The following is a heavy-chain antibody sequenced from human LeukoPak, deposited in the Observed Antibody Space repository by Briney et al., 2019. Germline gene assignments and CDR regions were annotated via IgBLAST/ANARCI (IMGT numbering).Heavy chain of an antibody. J-gene: IGHJ4*02. CDR2: ISGSGNGT. Sequence: GGSLRLSCTASGFTFRTYAMNWVRQAPGKGLEWLSGISGSGNGTYYADSVKGRFIISSDNSKNMVYLQMNSLTVEDTATYYCAKRTMSAFDSWGQGTLLIVSS. V-gene: IGHV3-23*01. CDR1: GFTFRTYA. CDR3: AKRTMSAFDS.